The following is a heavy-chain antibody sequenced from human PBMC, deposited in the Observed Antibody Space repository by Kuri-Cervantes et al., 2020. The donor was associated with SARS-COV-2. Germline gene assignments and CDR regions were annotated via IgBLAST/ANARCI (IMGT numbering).Heavy chain of an antibody. CDR2: IYTSGST. V-gene: IGHV4-4*07. J-gene: IGHJ4*02. Sequence: SETLSLTCTVSGGSISSYYWSWIRQPAGKGLEWIGRIYTSGSTNYNPSLKSRVTMSIDTSRNQFSLKLSSVTAADTAVYYCARGLWNGLHENWGQGTLVTVSS. CDR3: ARGLWNGLHEN. D-gene: IGHD3-3*01. CDR1: GGSISSYY.